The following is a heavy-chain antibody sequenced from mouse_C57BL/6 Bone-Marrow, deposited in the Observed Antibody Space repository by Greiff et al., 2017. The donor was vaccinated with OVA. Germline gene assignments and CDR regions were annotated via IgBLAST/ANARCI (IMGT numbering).Heavy chain of an antibody. CDR3: AREDDYAFAD. Sequence: QVQLQQSGPELVKPGASVKLSCKASGYTFTSYAINWVKQRPGKGLEWIGWIYPRDGSTTYNEKFKGKATLTVGTSSRTAYMEIHSLYSEDSGVYFCAREDDYAFADRGTATLVTLAA. D-gene: IGHD2-4*01. V-gene: IGHV1-85*01. J-gene: IGHJ3*01. CDR1: GYTFTSYA. CDR2: IYPRDGST.